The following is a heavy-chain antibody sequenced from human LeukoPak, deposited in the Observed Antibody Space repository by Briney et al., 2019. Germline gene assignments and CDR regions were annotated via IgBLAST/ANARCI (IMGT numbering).Heavy chain of an antibody. V-gene: IGHV4-34*01. CDR1: GGSFSGYY. CDR2: INHSGST. Sequence: SETLSLTCAVYGGSFSGYYWSWIRQPPGKGLEWIGEINHSGSTNYNPSLKSRVTISVDTSKNQFSLKLSSVTAADTAVYYCARQGGLRFLRDFNIIPPMTVWFDPWGQGTLVTVSS. J-gene: IGHJ5*02. D-gene: IGHD3-16*01. CDR3: ARQGGLRFLRDFNIIPPMTVWFDP.